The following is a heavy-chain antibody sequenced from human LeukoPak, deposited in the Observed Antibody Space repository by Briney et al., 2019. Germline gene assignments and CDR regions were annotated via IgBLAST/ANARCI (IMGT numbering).Heavy chain of an antibody. J-gene: IGHJ4*02. CDR1: GFTFSSYG. CDR3: AKGVRGGDCY. V-gene: IGHV3-23*01. Sequence: GGSLRLSCAASGFTFSSYGMSWVRQAPGKGLEWVSAISGSGGSAYYADSVKGRFTISRDNSKSTLYLQMNSLRAEDTAVYYCAKGVRGGDCYWGQGTLVTVSS. CDR2: ISGSGGSA. D-gene: IGHD2-21*02.